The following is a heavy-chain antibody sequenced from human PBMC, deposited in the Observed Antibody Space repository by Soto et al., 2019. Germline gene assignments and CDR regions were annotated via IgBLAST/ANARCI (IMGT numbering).Heavy chain of an antibody. V-gene: IGHV3-23*01. CDR1: GFTFSSYA. D-gene: IGHD6-6*01. J-gene: IGHJ4*02. Sequence: EVQLLESGGGLVQPGGSLRLSCAASGFTFSSYAMSWVRQAPGKGLEWVSAISGSGGGTYYADSVKGRFTISRDNSKNTLFRKMNSRRAEDTAVYYCAKGKRYSSWSSVAYWGQGPLVTVSS. CDR2: ISGSGGGT. CDR3: AKGKRYSSWSSVAY.